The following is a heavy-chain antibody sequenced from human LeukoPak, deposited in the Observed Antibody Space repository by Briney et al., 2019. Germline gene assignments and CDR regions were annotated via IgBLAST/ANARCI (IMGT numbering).Heavy chain of an antibody. J-gene: IGHJ4*02. CDR3: ARDSTYYYASGSSGPHYFDS. Sequence: GGSLRLSCAASGFTFSNYAMHWVRQAPGKGLEWVAVISNVETNTYYADSVKGRFTISRDNSKNTLYLQLNSLRAEDTSVYYCARDSTYYYASGSSGPHYFDSWDQGTLVTVSS. V-gene: IGHV3-30*01. D-gene: IGHD3-10*01. CDR1: GFTFSNYA. CDR2: ISNVETNT.